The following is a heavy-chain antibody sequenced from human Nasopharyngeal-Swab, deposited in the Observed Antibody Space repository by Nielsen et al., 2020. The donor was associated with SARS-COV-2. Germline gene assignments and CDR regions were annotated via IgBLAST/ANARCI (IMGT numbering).Heavy chain of an antibody. CDR1: GFTFSNYA. V-gene: IGHV3-23*01. D-gene: IGHD3-22*01. CDR3: AKGGLGITMILVVITTYDAFDI. Sequence: GGSLRLSCAASGFTFSNYAMSWVRQAPGKGLEWVSAISGSGGSTYYADSVKGRFTISRDNSKNTLYLQMHSLRAEDTAVYYCAKGGLGITMILVVITTYDAFDIWGQGTMVTVSS. CDR2: ISGSGGST. J-gene: IGHJ3*02.